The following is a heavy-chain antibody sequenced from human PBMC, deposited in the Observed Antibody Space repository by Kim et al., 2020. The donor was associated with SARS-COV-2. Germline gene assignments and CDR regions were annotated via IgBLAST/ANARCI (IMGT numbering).Heavy chain of an antibody. CDR2: ISGSGGST. V-gene: IGHV3-23*01. CDR3: SKRLHDSSIDY. Sequence: GGSLRLSCAASGFTFSSYSMRWVRQAPGKGLEWVSAISGSGGSTYYADSVKGRFTISRDNDKHTLYLQMNSLRGEDTAVYYCSKRLHDSSIDYWGQGTLVTVSS. J-gene: IGHJ4*01. CDR1: GFTFSSYS. D-gene: IGHD3-22*01.